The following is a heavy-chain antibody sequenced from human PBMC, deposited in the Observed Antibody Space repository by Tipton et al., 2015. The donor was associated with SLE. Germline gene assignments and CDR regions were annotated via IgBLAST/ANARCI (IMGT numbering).Heavy chain of an antibody. CDR2: TYYRSKWYN. Sequence: QVQLVQSGPEVKPSQTLSLTCAISGDSVSSKSVTWNWIRQSPSRGLEWLGRTYYRSKWYNDYTVSVKSRIAINPDTSKNQFSLQLNSVTPEDTAVYYCARGIGSSWAFDSWGQGTLVTVSS. CDR3: ARGIGSSWAFDS. J-gene: IGHJ4*02. CDR1: GDSVSSKSVT. V-gene: IGHV6-1*01. D-gene: IGHD1-26*01.